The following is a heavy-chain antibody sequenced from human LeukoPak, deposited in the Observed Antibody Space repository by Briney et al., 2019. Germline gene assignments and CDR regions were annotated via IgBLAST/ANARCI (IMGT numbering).Heavy chain of an antibody. V-gene: IGHV4-61*09. CDR1: GGSISSGSYY. D-gene: IGHD1-26*01. CDR3: ARQAVLGATRWFDA. CDR2: IYTSGST. J-gene: IGHJ5*02. Sequence: SQTLSLTCTVSGGSISSGSYYWSWIRQPAGKGLEWIGHIYTSGSTNYNPSLKSRVTISVDTSKTQFSLKLRSVTAADTALYYCARQAVLGATRWFDAWGQGTLVTVSS.